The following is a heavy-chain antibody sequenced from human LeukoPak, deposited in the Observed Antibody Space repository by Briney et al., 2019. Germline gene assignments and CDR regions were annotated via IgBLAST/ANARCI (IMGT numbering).Heavy chain of an antibody. CDR2: ISSSSSYI. CDR3: ARVRVVFNFDY. Sequence: GGSLRLSCGASGSTFSSYSMNWVRQAPGKGPEWVSSISSSSSYIYYADSVKGRFTISRDNAKNSLYLQMNSLRAEDTAVYYCARVRVVFNFDYWGQGTLVTVSS. J-gene: IGHJ4*02. V-gene: IGHV3-21*01. D-gene: IGHD3-3*01. CDR1: GSTFSSYS.